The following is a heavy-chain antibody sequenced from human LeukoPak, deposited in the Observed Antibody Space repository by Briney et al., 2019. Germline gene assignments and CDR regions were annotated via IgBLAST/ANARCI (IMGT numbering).Heavy chain of an antibody. CDR3: ARHDIIAVAFSY. CDR2: ISYSGST. CDR1: GGSISSSSYY. Sequence: SETLSLTCTVSGGSISSSSYYWGWIRQPPGKGLEWIGSISYSGSTYHNPSLKSRVTISVDTSKNQFSLNLSSVTAADTAVYYCARHDIIAVAFSYWGQGTLVTVSS. D-gene: IGHD6-19*01. J-gene: IGHJ4*02. V-gene: IGHV4-39*01.